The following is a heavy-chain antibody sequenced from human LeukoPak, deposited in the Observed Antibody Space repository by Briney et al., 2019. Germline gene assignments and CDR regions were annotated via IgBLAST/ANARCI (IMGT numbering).Heavy chain of an antibody. J-gene: IGHJ4*02. CDR1: GFIVSTNY. D-gene: IGHD6-19*01. CDR2: IYSGGST. Sequence: GGSLRLSCAASGFIVSTNYMNWVRQAPGKGLEWVSVIYSGGSTFYADSVKGRFTISRDKSKNTLYLQMDSLRAEDTAVYYCSSAEGHWGQGTLVTVSS. CDR3: SSAEGH. V-gene: IGHV3-53*01.